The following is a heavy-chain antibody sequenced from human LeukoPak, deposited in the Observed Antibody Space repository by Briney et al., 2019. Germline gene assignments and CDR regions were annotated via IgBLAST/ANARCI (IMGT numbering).Heavy chain of an antibody. CDR1: VAPNGKYY. D-gene: IGHD1-1*01. V-gene: IGHV4-59*08. CDR2: VSYSGRT. Sequence: SETLSVTCTVYVAPNGKYYWSWILQPPGKGLESIGYVSYSGRTNHNPSLKSRVTISADTSKNQFSLKLTSVTAADTAVYYCARHERGAENLDYWGQGTLVTVSS. J-gene: IGHJ4*02. CDR3: ARHERGAENLDY.